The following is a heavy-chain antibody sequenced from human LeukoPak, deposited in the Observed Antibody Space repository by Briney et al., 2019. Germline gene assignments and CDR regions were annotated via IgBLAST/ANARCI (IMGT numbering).Heavy chain of an antibody. V-gene: IGHV4-4*07. CDR2: IYTSGST. J-gene: IGHJ4*02. CDR1: GGSISGYC. CDR3: ARDSNYSGIDY. Sequence: SETLSLTCTVSGGSISGYCWSWIRQPAGKGLEWIGRIYTSGSTNYNPSLKSRVTMSVDTSKNQFSLKLSSVTAADTAVYYCARDSNYSGIDYWGQGTLVTVSS. D-gene: IGHD1-26*01.